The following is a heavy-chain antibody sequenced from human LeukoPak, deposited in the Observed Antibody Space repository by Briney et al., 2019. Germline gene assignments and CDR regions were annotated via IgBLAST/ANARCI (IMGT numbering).Heavy chain of an antibody. CDR3: ARTYSSSWYYFDY. CDR1: GGSISSGGYY. CDR2: VYYSGST. D-gene: IGHD6-13*01. V-gene: IGHV4-31*03. Sequence: PSETLSLTCTVSGGSISSGGYYWSWIRQHPGKGLEWIGYVYYSGSTYYNPSLKSRVTISVDTSKNQFSLKLSSVTAADTAVYYCARTYSSSWYYFDYWGQGTLVTVSS. J-gene: IGHJ4*02.